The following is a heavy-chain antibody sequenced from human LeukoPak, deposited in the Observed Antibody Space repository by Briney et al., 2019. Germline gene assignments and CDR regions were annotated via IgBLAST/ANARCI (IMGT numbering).Heavy chain of an antibody. CDR1: GFTFSSYG. J-gene: IGHJ5*02. D-gene: IGHD3-22*01. CDR3: AKGGYYYDSSGYYPSAP. CDR2: ISYDGSNK. Sequence: GGSLRLSCAASGFTFSSYGMHWVRQAPGKGLEWVAVISYDGSNKYYADSVKGRFTISRDNSKNTLYLQMNSLRAEDTAVYYCAKGGYYYDSSGYYPSAPWGQGTLVTVSS. V-gene: IGHV3-30*18.